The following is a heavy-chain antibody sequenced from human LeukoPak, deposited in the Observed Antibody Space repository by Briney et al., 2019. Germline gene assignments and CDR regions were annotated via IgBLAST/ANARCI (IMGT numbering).Heavy chain of an antibody. D-gene: IGHD3-16*02. Sequence: PSETLSLTCAVSGYSISSGYYWGWIRQPPGKGLEWIGSIYHSGSTYYNPSLKSRVTISVDTSKNQFSLKLNSVTAADTAVYYCARLSSMGDYVWGSYRYNFDYWGQGTLVTVSS. V-gene: IGHV4-38-2*01. CDR3: ARLSSMGDYVWGSYRYNFDY. J-gene: IGHJ4*02. CDR2: IYHSGST. CDR1: GYSISSGYY.